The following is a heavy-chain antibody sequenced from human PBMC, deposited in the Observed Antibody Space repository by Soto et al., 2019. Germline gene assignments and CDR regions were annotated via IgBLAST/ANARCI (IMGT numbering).Heavy chain of an antibody. CDR1: GFTFSIYS. V-gene: IGHV3-21*01. Sequence: RRLSCAPSGFTFSIYSMNWFRQAPGKGLEGVSSISSSSRYMYYADSVKGRFTSSRDNAKNSLYLQMNSLRAEDTAVYYCARDRECCTTTRCPVYYYYGLDVWGQGTTVTVSS. CDR3: ARDRECCTTTRCPVYYYYGLDV. CDR2: ISSSSRYM. D-gene: IGHD2-8*01. J-gene: IGHJ6*02.